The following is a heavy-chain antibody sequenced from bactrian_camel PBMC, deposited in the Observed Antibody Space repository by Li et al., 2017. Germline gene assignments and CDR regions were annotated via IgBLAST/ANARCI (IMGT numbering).Heavy chain of an antibody. CDR2: ISNDGTKT. J-gene: IGHJ4*01. V-gene: IGHV3-2*01. D-gene: IGHD2*01. Sequence: HVQLVESGGDLAQPGGSLRVSCATSGFILSGYFMAWVRQTPGKGMEWVSSISNDGTKTWYNDIVTGRFTISRDNAMKTLYLQMNSLKPEDTAKYYCATRFGGRYCSGHYPEYEYFAWGQGTQVTVS. CDR3: ATRFGGRYCSGHYPEYEYFA. CDR1: GFILSGYF.